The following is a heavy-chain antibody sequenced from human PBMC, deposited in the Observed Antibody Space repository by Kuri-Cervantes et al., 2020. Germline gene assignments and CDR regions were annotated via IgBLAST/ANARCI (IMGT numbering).Heavy chain of an antibody. J-gene: IGHJ4*02. Sequence: SETLSLTCTVSGYSISGGYYWGWIRQPPGKGLEWIGSMHERGSTYYNPSLKSRVTISGDTSKNQFSLKLTSVTAADTAVYYCARGPYGDSFDYWGQGTLVTVSS. CDR1: GYSISGGYY. CDR3: ARGPYGDSFDY. CDR2: MHERGST. D-gene: IGHD4-17*01. V-gene: IGHV4-38-2*02.